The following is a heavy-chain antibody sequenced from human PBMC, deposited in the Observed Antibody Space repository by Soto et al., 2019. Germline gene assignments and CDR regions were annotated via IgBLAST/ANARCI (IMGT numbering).Heavy chain of an antibody. V-gene: IGHV3-66*01. Sequence: LRLSCAASGFTFSNAWMNWVRQAPGKGLERVSLIDSSGRTFNADSVKGRFTISRDNSKNTVYLQMNSLRAEDTALYYCARESGYRSWFDPWGQGTLVTVSS. CDR1: GFTFSNAW. CDR2: IDSSGRT. CDR3: ARESGYRSWFDP. J-gene: IGHJ5*02. D-gene: IGHD1-1*01.